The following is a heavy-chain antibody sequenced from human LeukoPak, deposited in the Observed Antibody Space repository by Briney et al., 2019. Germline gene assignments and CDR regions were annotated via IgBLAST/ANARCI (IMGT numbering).Heavy chain of an antibody. J-gene: IGHJ4*02. V-gene: IGHV1-2*02. CDR1: GYTFTSYY. D-gene: IGHD6-19*01. CDR3: ARDARIAVAGEASDY. CDR2: INPNSGGT. Sequence: VASVKVPCKASGYTFTSYYMHWVRQAPGQGLEWMGWINPNSGGTNYAQKFQGRVTMTRDTSISTAYMELSRLRSDDTAVYYCARDARIAVAGEASDYWGQGTLVTVSS.